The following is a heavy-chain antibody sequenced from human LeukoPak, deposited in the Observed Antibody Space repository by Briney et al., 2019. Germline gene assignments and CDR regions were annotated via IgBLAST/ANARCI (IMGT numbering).Heavy chain of an antibody. D-gene: IGHD3-9*01. J-gene: IGHJ4*02. CDR2: ISYDGTNK. CDR1: GFTFSSYG. Sequence: GGSLRLSCAASGFTFSSYGMHRVRQAPGKGLEWVALISYDGTNKYYGDSVKGRFTISRDKSKNTLFLQMNSLRAEDTAVYYCARDGGLRYFDWLSDLLDYWGQGTLVTVSS. CDR3: ARDGGLRYFDWLSDLLDY. V-gene: IGHV3-30*03.